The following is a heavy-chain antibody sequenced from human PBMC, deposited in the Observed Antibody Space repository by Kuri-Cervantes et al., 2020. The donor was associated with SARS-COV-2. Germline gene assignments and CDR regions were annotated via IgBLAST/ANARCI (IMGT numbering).Heavy chain of an antibody. V-gene: IGHV3-23*01. D-gene: IGHD3-10*01. CDR3: AKDYLGSSNTFDM. CDR1: GFTFSSYA. CDR2: ISGSGGST. J-gene: IGHJ3*02. Sequence: GGSLRLSCAASGFTFSSYAMSWVRQAPGKGLEWVSAISGSGGSTYYADSVKGRFTISRDNSKNTVYLQMNSLRTEDTAIYYCAKDYLGSSNTFDMWGQGTRVTVSS.